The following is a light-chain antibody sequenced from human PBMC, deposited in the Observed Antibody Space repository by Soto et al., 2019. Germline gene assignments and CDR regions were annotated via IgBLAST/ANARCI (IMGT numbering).Light chain of an antibody. CDR2: ATS. V-gene: IGKV1-39*01. CDR3: QQTYRTPLT. CDR1: QTISSW. Sequence: DIQMTQSPSTLSASVGDRVTITCRASQTISSWLAWYQQKPGEAPKIVIYATSTLQSGVPSRFNGSVSGTDFTLTISSLQPEDFATYYCQQTYRTPLTFGGGTKVDIK. J-gene: IGKJ4*01.